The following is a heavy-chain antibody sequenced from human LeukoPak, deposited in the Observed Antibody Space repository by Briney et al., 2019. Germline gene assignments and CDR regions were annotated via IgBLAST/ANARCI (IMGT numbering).Heavy chain of an antibody. D-gene: IGHD2-2*03. CDR2: IWYDGSNK. V-gene: IGHV3-33*06. CDR1: GFTFSSYG. CDR3: AKDGYCSSTSCYIDY. Sequence: GGSLRLSCAASGFTFSSYGMPWVRQAPGKGLEWVAVIWYDGSNKYYADSVKGRFTISRDNSKNTLYLQMNSLRAEDTAVYYCAKDGYCSSTSCYIDYWGQGTLVTVSS. J-gene: IGHJ4*02.